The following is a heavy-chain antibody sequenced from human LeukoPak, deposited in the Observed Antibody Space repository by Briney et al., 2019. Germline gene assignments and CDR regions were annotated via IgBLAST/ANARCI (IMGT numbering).Heavy chain of an antibody. J-gene: IGHJ6*03. CDR3: TKELHVAVAVADYYYFYMDV. CDR1: GFTFSSFA. Sequence: GGSLRLSCAASGFTFSSFAMGWVRQSPGKGLEWLSTINGGGNTTFYADSVKGRFTISRDNSKNTLYLHMHSLRPDDTAIYYCTKELHVAVAVADYYYFYMDVWGRGTAVTVSS. V-gene: IGHV3-23*01. D-gene: IGHD6-19*01. CDR2: INGGGNTT.